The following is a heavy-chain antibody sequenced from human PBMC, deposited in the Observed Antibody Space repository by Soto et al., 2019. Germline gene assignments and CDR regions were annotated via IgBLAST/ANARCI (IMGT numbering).Heavy chain of an antibody. J-gene: IGHJ6*02. V-gene: IGHV1-18*01. Sequence: QVQLVQSGAEVKKPGGSVKVSCKASGYTFTSYGISWVRQAPGQGLEWMGWISAYNSNTNYAQKLQGRVTMTTDTSTSTAYMELRSLRSDDTAVYYCASATYYYSSGSVYYYGMDVWGQGTTVTVSS. CDR3: ASATYYYSSGSVYYYGMDV. CDR1: GYTFTSYG. CDR2: ISAYNSNT. D-gene: IGHD3-10*01.